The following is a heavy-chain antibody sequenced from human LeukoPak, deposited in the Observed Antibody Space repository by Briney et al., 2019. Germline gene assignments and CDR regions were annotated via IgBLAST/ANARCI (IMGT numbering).Heavy chain of an antibody. J-gene: IGHJ5*02. Sequence: PSETLSLTCTVSGGSISSSSYYWGWIRQPPGQELEWIVSIYYSGSTYYNPSLKSRVAISVDTTKNHFSLKLSLVTAADTAVYYCARGTTLTTLGSWGQGTLVTVSS. CDR3: ARGTTLTTLGS. D-gene: IGHD4-17*01. CDR2: IYYSGST. CDR1: GGSISSSSYY. V-gene: IGHV4-39*02.